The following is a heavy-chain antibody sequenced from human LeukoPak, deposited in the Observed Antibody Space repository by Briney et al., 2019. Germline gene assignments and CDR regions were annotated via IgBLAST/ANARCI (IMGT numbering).Heavy chain of an antibody. D-gene: IGHD5-18*01. CDR1: GYTFINYD. CDR3: ARTYSWNAFDI. J-gene: IGHJ3*02. V-gene: IGHV1-8*01. CDR2: MSPKNNNT. Sequence: GASVKVSCKASGYTFINYDINWVRQAKGQGLEWLGWMSPKNNNTGYAQQFQGRFTINTNTAINTAYMEMSGLRLEDTAVYYCARTYSWNAFDIWGQGTMVSVSS.